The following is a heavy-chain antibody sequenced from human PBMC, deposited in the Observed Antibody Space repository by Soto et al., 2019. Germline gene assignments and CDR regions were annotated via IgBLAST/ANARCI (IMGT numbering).Heavy chain of an antibody. V-gene: IGHV1-18*01. CDR1: GYTFTSYG. D-gene: IGHD3-3*01. CDR2: ISAYNGNT. Sequence: ASVKVSCKASGYTFTSYGISWVRQAPGQGLEWMGWISAYNGNTNYAQKLQGRVTMTTDTSTSTAYMELRSLRSDDTAVYYCARDNRVDFWSGYYNYWGQGTLVTVSS. CDR3: ARDNRVDFWSGYYNY. J-gene: IGHJ4*02.